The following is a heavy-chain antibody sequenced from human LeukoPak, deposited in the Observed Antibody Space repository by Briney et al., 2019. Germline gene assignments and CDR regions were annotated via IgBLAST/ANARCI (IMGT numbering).Heavy chain of an antibody. V-gene: IGHV3-23*01. CDR2: ISGSGSRT. J-gene: IGHJ5*02. CDR3: AKRDSSNMAYFDP. D-gene: IGHD6-13*01. CDR1: GFTFSSSG. Sequence: GGSLRLSCAASGFTFSSSGMSWVRQAPGKGLEGVSTISGSGSRTYYAASVKGRFTISRDNSKNTLYVQMNSLRAEDTAIYYCAKRDSSNMAYFDPWGQGTLVTVSS.